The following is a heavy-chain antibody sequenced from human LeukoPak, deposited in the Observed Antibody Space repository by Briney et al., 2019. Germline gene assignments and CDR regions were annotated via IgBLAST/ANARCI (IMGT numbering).Heavy chain of an antibody. CDR1: GLTFSDFW. V-gene: IGHV3-74*01. Sequence: GGSLRLSCAASGLTFSDFWMHWVRQPPGKGLVWVALVKGDGRTTIYADSVKGRFTISRDNSKNTLYLQMNSLRAEDTAVYYCAKNFARWLQPDYWGQGTLVTVSS. CDR3: AKNFARWLQPDY. CDR2: VKGDGRTT. J-gene: IGHJ4*02. D-gene: IGHD5-24*01.